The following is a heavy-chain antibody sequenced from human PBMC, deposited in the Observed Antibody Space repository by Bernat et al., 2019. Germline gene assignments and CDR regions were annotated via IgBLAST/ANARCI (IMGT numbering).Heavy chain of an antibody. J-gene: IGHJ4*02. V-gene: IGHV3-30-3*01. Sequence: QVQLVESGGGVVPPGRSLRLSCAASGFTFSSYAMHWVRQAPGKGLEWVAVISYDGSNKYYADSVKGRFTISRDNSKNTLYLQMNSLRAEDTAVYYCARLGYSYGGSLWGQGTLVTVSS. CDR2: ISYDGSNK. D-gene: IGHD5-18*01. CDR1: GFTFSSYA. CDR3: ARLGYSYGGSL.